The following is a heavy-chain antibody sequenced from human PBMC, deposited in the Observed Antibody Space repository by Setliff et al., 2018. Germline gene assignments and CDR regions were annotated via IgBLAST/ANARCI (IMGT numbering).Heavy chain of an antibody. J-gene: IGHJ3*02. Sequence: PSETLSLTCNVSGVSIANTASYWSWIRQPAGKTLEWIGYIHHSGSTNYNPSLKSRVTLSMDTSRNHFSLNLISLTAADTALYYCARDNIGPDALDIWGQGTMVTVSS. V-gene: IGHV4-61*10. CDR2: IHHSGST. D-gene: IGHD1-20*01. CDR3: ARDNIGPDALDI. CDR1: GVSIANTASY.